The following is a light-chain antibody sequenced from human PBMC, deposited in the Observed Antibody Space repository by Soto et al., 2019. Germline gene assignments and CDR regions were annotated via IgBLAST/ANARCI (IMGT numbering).Light chain of an antibody. V-gene: IGKV3D-20*02. Sequence: EIVLTQSPATLSLSPGERAALSCRVSQTVSSSYLGWYQQKPGQAPRLLIYAASSRATGIPDRFSGSGSGTDFTLTISSLQPEDFATYFCQQSYTTPVYSFGQGTKLEIK. J-gene: IGKJ2*01. CDR2: AAS. CDR1: QTVSSSY. CDR3: QQSYTTPVYS.